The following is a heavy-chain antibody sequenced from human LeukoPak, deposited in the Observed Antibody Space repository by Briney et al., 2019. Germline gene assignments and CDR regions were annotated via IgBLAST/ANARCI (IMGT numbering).Heavy chain of an antibody. CDR2: ISSSGNFI. CDR1: GFTFSRYS. CDR3: ATLGFTVLRGTFSKPTGPLDY. V-gene: IGHV3-21*01. Sequence: GGSLRLSCAASGFTFSRYSMNWVRQTPGRGLEWVSSISSSGNFINYADSVKGRFTISRDNAKNSLYLQMNSLRAEDTAVYYCATLGFTVLRGTFSKPTGPLDYWGQGTLVTVSS. D-gene: IGHD3-10*01. J-gene: IGHJ4*02.